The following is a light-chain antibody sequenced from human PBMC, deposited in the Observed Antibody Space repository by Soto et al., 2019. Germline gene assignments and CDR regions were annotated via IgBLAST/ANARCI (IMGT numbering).Light chain of an antibody. J-gene: IGLJ3*02. V-gene: IGLV1-44*01. CDR1: SSNIGSNT. CDR2: SNN. CDR3: ASWDDGLNGSWV. Sequence: QAVVTQPPSASGTPGQSVAIACSGSSSNIGSNTVNWYQQLPGTAPKLLIYSNNQRPSGVPDRFSASKSGTSASLAISGLQSEDEADYYCASWDDGLNGSWVFGGGTKLTVL.